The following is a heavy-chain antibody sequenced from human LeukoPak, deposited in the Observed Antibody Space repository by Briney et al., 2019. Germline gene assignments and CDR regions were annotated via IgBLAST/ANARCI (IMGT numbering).Heavy chain of an antibody. CDR2: IYHSGST. CDR3: ARAGGDYYDSSGYYSP. CDR1: GGSISSGCYS. D-gene: IGHD3-22*01. Sequence: PSETLSLTCAVSGGSISSGCYSWSWIRQPPGQGLEWIGYIYHSGSTYYNPSLKSRVTISVDRSKNQFSLKLSSVTAADTAVYYCARAGGDYYDSSGYYSPWGQGTLVTVSS. V-gene: IGHV4-30-2*01. J-gene: IGHJ5*02.